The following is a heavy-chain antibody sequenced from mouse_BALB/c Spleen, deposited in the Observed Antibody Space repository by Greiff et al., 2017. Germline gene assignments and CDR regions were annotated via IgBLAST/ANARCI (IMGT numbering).Heavy chain of an antibody. CDR2: IGCYNGAT. CDR3: ARAYGNYEGDYAMDY. CDR1: GYSFTGYY. Sequence: LVKTGASVKISCKASGYSFTGYYMHWVKQSHGKSLEWLGYIGCYNGATSYNQKFKGKATFTVDTSSSTAYMQFNSLTSEDSAVYYCARAYGNYEGDYAMDYWGQGTSVTVSS. V-gene: IGHV1S34*01. D-gene: IGHD2-1*01. J-gene: IGHJ4*01.